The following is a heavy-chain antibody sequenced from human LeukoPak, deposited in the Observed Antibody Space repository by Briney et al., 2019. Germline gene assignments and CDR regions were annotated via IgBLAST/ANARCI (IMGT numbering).Heavy chain of an antibody. CDR1: GGSLSSRSYY. J-gene: IGHJ4*02. D-gene: IGHD3-10*01. Sequence: PSETLSLTCTVSGGSLSSRSYYWSCIRQPPGKGLEWIREINQSGSTNYNPSLKSRVTISVDTSKNQFSLKLSSVTAADTAVYYCGREAQVLLWFGERTSFDYWGQGTLVTVSS. CDR3: GREAQVLLWFGERTSFDY. V-gene: IGHV4-39*07. CDR2: INQSGST.